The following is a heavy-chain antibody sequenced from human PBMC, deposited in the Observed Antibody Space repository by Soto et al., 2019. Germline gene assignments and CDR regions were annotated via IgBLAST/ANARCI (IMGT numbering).Heavy chain of an antibody. J-gene: IGHJ3*02. CDR3: ARDRVAGIWGDAFDI. D-gene: IGHD3-16*01. Sequence: ASVKVSCKASGYTFTSYYMHWVRQAPGQGLEWMGIINPSGGSTSYAQKFQGRVAMTSDTSTSTVYLELRSLTSDDTAVYYCARDRVAGIWGDAFDIWGQGTMVTVSS. CDR2: INPSGGST. CDR1: GYTFTSYY. V-gene: IGHV1-46*01.